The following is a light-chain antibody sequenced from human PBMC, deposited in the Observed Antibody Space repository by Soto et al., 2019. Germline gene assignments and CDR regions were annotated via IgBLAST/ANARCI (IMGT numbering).Light chain of an antibody. CDR2: GAS. V-gene: IGKV3D-15*01. J-gene: IGKJ4*01. Sequence: IVLTQSPATLSVSPGERATLSCRASQSVSSNLAWYQQKPGQAPRLLISGASTRATGVPARFSGSGSGTEFTLTITSLQSEDIAVYYCQQFSSYPLTFGGGTKVDIK. CDR3: QQFSSYPLT. CDR1: QSVSSN.